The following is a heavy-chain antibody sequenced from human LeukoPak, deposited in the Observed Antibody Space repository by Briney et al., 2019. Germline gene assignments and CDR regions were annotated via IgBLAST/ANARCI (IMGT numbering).Heavy chain of an antibody. V-gene: IGHV3-53*04. Sequence: GGSLRLSCAASGFTVSSNYMSWVRQAPGKGLEWVSVIYSGGSTYYADSVKGRFTISRHNSKNTLYLQVNSLRAEDTAVYYCASLYYDSRGRAFDIWGQGTMVTVSS. D-gene: IGHD3-22*01. CDR1: GFTVSSNY. CDR3: ASLYYDSRGRAFDI. J-gene: IGHJ3*02. CDR2: IYSGGST.